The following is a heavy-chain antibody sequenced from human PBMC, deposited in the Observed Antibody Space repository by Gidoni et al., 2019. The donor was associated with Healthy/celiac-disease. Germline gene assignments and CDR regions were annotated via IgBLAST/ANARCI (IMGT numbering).Heavy chain of an antibody. CDR2: INPSGGST. Sequence: QVQLVQSGAEVKKPGASVKVSCKASGYTFTSYYMHWVRQAPGQGLEWMGIINPSGGSTSYAQKFQGRVTMTRDTSTSTVYMELSSLRSEDTAVYYCARAYGSGTNHNPPCFDYWGQGTLVTVSS. J-gene: IGHJ4*02. CDR1: GYTFTSYY. D-gene: IGHD3-10*01. CDR3: ARAYGSGTNHNPPCFDY. V-gene: IGHV1-46*01.